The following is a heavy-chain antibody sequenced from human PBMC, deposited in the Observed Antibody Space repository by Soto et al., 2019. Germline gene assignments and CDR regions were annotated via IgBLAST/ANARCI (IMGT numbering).Heavy chain of an antibody. Sequence: GGSLRLSCAASGFTFSSYGMHWVRQAPGKGLEWVAVISYDGSNKYYADSVKGRFTISRDNSKNTLYLQMNSLRAEDTAVYYCAKDPVTMIVVVIPAFDIWGQGTMVTVSS. CDR1: GFTFSSYG. V-gene: IGHV3-30*18. D-gene: IGHD3-22*01. J-gene: IGHJ3*02. CDR3: AKDPVTMIVVVIPAFDI. CDR2: ISYDGSNK.